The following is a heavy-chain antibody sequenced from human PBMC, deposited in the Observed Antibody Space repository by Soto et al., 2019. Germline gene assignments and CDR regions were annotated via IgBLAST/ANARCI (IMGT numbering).Heavy chain of an antibody. CDR3: ARESWGGGARWFDP. CDR2: ISGGGGST. V-gene: IGHV3-23*01. D-gene: IGHD2-15*01. Sequence: EVQLLESGGGLVQPGGSLRLSCAASGFTFSSYAMSWVRQAPGKGLEWVSAISGGGGSTYNADSVKGRFTISRDNSKNTLYLQMNSLRAGDTAVYYCARESWGGGARWFDPWGQGTLVTVSS. CDR1: GFTFSSYA. J-gene: IGHJ5*02.